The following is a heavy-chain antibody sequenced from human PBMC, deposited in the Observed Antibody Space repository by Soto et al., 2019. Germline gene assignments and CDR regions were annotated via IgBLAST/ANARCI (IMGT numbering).Heavy chain of an antibody. CDR1: GFTFSSYA. CDR3: ARDRLTYDSNVFPYYYYGMDV. Sequence: QVQLVESGGGVVQPGRSLRLSCAASGFTFSSYAMHWVRQAPGKALEWVAVISYDGSNKYYADSVKGRFTISRDNSKNTLFLQLNSLSTDDTAVYYCARDRLTYDSNVFPYYYYGMDVWGQGTTVTVSS. D-gene: IGHD1-1*01. J-gene: IGHJ6*02. V-gene: IGHV3-30-3*01. CDR2: ISYDGSNK.